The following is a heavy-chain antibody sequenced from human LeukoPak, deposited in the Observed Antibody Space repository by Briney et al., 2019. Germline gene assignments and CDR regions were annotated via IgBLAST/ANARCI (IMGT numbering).Heavy chain of an antibody. Sequence: ASVKVSCKASGYTFTSYYMHWVRQAPGQGLEWMGIINPSGGSTSYAQKFQGRVTMTRDTSTSTVYMELSSLRSEDTAVYYCARDEAGYYDTTSDGWFDPWGQGTLVTVSS. CDR3: ARDEAGYYDTTSDGWFDP. CDR2: INPSGGST. V-gene: IGHV1-46*01. D-gene: IGHD3-22*01. J-gene: IGHJ5*02. CDR1: GYTFTSYY.